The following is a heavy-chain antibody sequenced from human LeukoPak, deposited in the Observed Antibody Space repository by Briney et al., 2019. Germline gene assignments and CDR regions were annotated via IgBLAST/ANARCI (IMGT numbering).Heavy chain of an antibody. CDR2: IKQDGSGK. CDR3: ARSFIWGSYDYFDY. V-gene: IGHV3-7*01. D-gene: IGHD7-27*01. Sequence: GGSLRLSCAASGFTFSSYCMSWVRQAPGKGLEWVANIKQDGSGKYYVDSVKGRFIISRDTAKNSLYLQMNSLRAEDTAVYYCARSFIWGSYDYFDYWGQGTLVTVSS. CDR1: GFTFSSYC. J-gene: IGHJ4*02.